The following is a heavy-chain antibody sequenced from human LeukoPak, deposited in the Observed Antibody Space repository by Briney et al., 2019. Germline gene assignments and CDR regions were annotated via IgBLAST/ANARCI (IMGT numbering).Heavy chain of an antibody. V-gene: IGHV1-2*02. CDR3: AREHYDSSGYYYFWFDP. Sequence: ASVKVSCKASGYTFTSYYMHWVRQAPGQGLEWTGWINPNSGGTNYAQKFQDRVTMTRDTSISTAYMELSRLRSDDTAVYYCAREHYDSSGYYYFWFDPWGQGTLVTVPS. J-gene: IGHJ5*02. CDR2: INPNSGGT. CDR1: GYTFTSYY. D-gene: IGHD3-22*01.